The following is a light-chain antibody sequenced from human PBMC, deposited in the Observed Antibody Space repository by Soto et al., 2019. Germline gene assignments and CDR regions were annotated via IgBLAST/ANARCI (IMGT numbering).Light chain of an antibody. Sequence: DIQMTQSPSSLSASVGDRVTITCQASQDITNYLNWYQQKPCKAPKLLIYDASNLETGVPSRFSGSGSGTDFTFTISSLQPEDVATYYCQQYDILPAFGPWTKVDIK. CDR2: DAS. V-gene: IGKV1-33*01. CDR3: QQYDILPA. CDR1: QDITNY. J-gene: IGKJ3*01.